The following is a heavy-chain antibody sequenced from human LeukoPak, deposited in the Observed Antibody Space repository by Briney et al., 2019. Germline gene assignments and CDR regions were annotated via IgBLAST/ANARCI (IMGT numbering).Heavy chain of an antibody. V-gene: IGHV3-33*01. D-gene: IGHD3-10*01. CDR1: GFTFRDYG. CDR2: IWYDGSNK. J-gene: IGHJ4*02. CDR3: ARDSGYPGSLDY. Sequence: PGGSLRLSCAASGFTFRDYGMHWVRQAPGKGLEWVAVIWYDGSNKYYADSVKGRFTISRDNSKNTLYLQMNSLRAEDTAVYYCARDSGYPGSLDYWGQGTLVTVSS.